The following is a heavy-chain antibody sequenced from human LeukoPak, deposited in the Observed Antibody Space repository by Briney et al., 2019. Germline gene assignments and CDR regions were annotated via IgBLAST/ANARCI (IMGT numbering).Heavy chain of an antibody. D-gene: IGHD5-18*01. CDR1: GFTFSTFA. CDR2: ISYDGSNK. V-gene: IGHV3-30*04. J-gene: IGHJ4*02. Sequence: GGSLRLSCEASGFTFSTFAMIWVRQPPGKGLEWVAVISYDGSNKYYADSVKGRFTISRDNSKNTLYLQMNSLRAEDTAVYYCAKDLEGYSYGYNYLAVKYFDYWGQGTLVTVSS. CDR3: AKDLEGYSYGYNYLAVKYFDY.